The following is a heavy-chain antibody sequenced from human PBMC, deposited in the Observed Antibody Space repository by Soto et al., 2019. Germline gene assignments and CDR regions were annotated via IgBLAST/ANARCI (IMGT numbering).Heavy chain of an antibody. CDR3: ARVLYYGSGSYSPYGMDV. J-gene: IGHJ6*02. CDR2: VSPPFRTS. V-gene: IGHV1-69*01. Sequence: QVQLVQSGAEVKKPGSSVKVSCKTSGGSFNNNGIGWVRQAPGHGLEWMGGVSPPFRTSNYARKFQGRISITADASTGTVNMELSSLTSEDSAQYYCARVLYYGSGSYSPYGMDVWGQWTTVTVSS. CDR1: GGSFNNNG. D-gene: IGHD3-10*01.